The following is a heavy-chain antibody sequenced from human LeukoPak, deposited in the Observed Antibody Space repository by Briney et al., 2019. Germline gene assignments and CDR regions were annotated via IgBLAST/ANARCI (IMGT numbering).Heavy chain of an antibody. CDR1: GFTFSSYA. V-gene: IGHV3-74*01. CDR2: INSDGSST. Sequence: GGSLRLSCAASGFTFSSYAMNWVRQAPGKGLVWVSRINSDGSSTSYADSVKGRFTISRDNAKNTLYLQMNSLRAEDTAVYYCARAAREYYDSSGYAYDYWGQGTLVTVSS. J-gene: IGHJ4*02. D-gene: IGHD3-22*01. CDR3: ARAAREYYDSSGYAYDY.